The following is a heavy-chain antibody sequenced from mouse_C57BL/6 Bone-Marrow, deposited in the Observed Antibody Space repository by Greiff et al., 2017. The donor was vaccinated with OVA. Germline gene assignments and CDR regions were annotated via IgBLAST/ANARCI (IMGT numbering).Heavy chain of an antibody. CDR1: GYTFTSYW. CDR2: IDPSDSET. CDR3: ARGGITTVVANWYFDV. Sequence: QVQLQQPGAELVRPGSSVKLSCKASGYTFTSYWMHWVKQRPIQGLEWIGNIDPSDSETNYNQKFKDKATLTVDKSSSTAYMQLSSLTSEDSAVYYCARGGITTVVANWYFDVWGTGTTVTVSS. J-gene: IGHJ1*03. V-gene: IGHV1-52*01. D-gene: IGHD1-1*01.